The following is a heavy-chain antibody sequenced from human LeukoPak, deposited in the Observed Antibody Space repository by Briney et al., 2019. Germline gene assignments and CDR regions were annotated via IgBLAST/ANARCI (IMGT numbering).Heavy chain of an antibody. Sequence: SETLSLTCVVSGYSISSGYYWGWIRQSPGKGLEWIGSIYHSGSTHYNPSLKSRVTISVDTSKNQFSLKLSSVTAADTAVYYCAGKYYYDSSGYFYVDYWGQGTLVTVSS. J-gene: IGHJ4*02. CDR1: GYSISSGYY. CDR3: AGKYYYDSSGYFYVDY. D-gene: IGHD3-22*01. CDR2: IYHSGST. V-gene: IGHV4-38-2*01.